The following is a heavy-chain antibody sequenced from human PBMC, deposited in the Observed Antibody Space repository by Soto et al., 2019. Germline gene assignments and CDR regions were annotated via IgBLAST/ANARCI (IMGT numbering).Heavy chain of an antibody. CDR2: IYYSGST. J-gene: IGHJ6*02. CDR3: ARDLGYGMDV. Sequence: SETLSLTRTVSGGSVSSGSYYWSWIRQPPGKGLEWIGYIYYSGSTNYNPSLKSRVTISVDTSKNQFSLKLSSVTAADTAVYYCARDLGYGMDVWGQGTTVTVSS. D-gene: IGHD3-10*01. CDR1: GGSVSSGSYY. V-gene: IGHV4-61*01.